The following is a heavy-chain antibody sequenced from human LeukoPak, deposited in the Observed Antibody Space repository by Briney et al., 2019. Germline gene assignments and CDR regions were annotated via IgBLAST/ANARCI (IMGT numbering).Heavy chain of an antibody. J-gene: IGHJ4*02. V-gene: IGHV4-59*01. CDR1: GGSISSYY. Sequence: SSETLSLTCTVSGGSISSYYWSWIRQPPGKGLEWIGYIYYSGSTNYNPSLRSRVTISVDTSKNQFSLKLSSVTAVDTAVYYCARGIAAAGWEDWGQGTLVTVSS. CDR2: IYYSGST. D-gene: IGHD6-13*01. CDR3: ARGIAAAGWED.